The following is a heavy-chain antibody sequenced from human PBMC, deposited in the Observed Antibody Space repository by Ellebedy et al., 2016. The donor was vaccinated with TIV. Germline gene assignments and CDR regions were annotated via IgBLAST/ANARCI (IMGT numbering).Heavy chain of an antibody. D-gene: IGHD2-15*01. V-gene: IGHV1-18*04. CDR2: IYAYNGDI. CDR3: VRDLFVGSNLWVDY. J-gene: IGHJ4*02. CDR1: GYTFTSYG. Sequence: ASVKVSXKASGYTFTSYGINWMRQAPGQGLEWLGRIYAYNGDIEFHQKFQGRLTMTTDTSTNTAHLELRSLTSDDTAVYYCVRDLFVGSNLWVDYWGQGTLVTVSS.